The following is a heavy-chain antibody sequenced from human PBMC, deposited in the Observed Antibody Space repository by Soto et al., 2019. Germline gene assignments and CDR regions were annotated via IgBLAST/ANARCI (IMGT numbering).Heavy chain of an antibody. Sequence: PSETLSLTCTVSGGSISSYYWSWIRQPPGKGLEWIGYIYYSGSTNYNPSLKSRVTISVDTSKNQFSLKLSSVTAADTAVYYCARGPLSGTFDYWGQGTLVTVSS. V-gene: IGHV4-59*01. CDR3: ARGPLSGTFDY. CDR1: GGSISSYY. CDR2: IYYSGST. D-gene: IGHD1-26*01. J-gene: IGHJ4*02.